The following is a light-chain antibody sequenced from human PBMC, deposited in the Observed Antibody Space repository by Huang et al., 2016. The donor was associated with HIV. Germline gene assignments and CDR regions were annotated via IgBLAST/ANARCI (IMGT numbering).Light chain of an antibody. CDR2: DAS. CDR1: QSIGSN. CDR3: QQYNDWPPYT. V-gene: IGKV3D-15*01. J-gene: IGKJ2*01. Sequence: EILMTQSPATLSVSPGERAALTCRASQSIGSNLAWYQQKPSQAPSLLIYDASIRASGIPARFSGSGSGTEFTLTVSSLQSEDFAFYYCQQYNDWPPYTFGQGTRVEI.